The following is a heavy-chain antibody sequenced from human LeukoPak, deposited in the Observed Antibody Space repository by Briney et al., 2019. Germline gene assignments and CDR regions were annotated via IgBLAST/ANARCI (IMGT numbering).Heavy chain of an antibody. CDR1: GGSFSGYY. Sequence: SETLSLTCAVYGGSFSGYYWSWIRQPPGKGLEWIGEINHSGSTNYNPSLKSRVTISVDTSKNQFSLKLSSVTAADTAVYYCARELRPRTTNWGFFRSYWHFDLWGRGTLVTVSS. J-gene: IGHJ2*01. V-gene: IGHV4-34*01. CDR3: ARELRPRTTNWGFFRSYWHFDL. D-gene: IGHD7-27*01. CDR2: INHSGST.